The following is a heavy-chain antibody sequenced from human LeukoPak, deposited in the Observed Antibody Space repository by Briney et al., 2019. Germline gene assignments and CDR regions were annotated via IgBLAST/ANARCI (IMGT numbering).Heavy chain of an antibody. CDR1: GITLSNYG. D-gene: IGHD3-22*01. CDR2: ISGSGGST. CDR3: AKRGVVIRVILVGFHKEAYYFDS. Sequence: GGSLRLSCAVSGITLSNYGMSWVRQAPGKGLEWVAGISGSGGSTNYADSVKGRFTISRDNRKNTLYLQMNSLRVEDTAVYFWAKRGVVIRVILVGFHKEAYYFDSWGQGALVTVSS. V-gene: IGHV3-23*01. J-gene: IGHJ4*02.